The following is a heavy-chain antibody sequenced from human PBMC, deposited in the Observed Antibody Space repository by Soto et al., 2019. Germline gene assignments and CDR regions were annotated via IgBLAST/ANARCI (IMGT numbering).Heavy chain of an antibody. D-gene: IGHD4-17*01. CDR3: AKDNIGSTVTYTNN. Sequence: GGSLRLSCAASGFTFSSYAMSWVRQAPGKGLEWVSAISGSGGSTSYADSGKGRFTISRDNSKNTLYLQMNSLRAEDTAVYYCAKDNIGSTVTYTNNWGQGTLVTVSS. J-gene: IGHJ4*02. CDR1: GFTFSSYA. V-gene: IGHV3-23*01. CDR2: ISGSGGST.